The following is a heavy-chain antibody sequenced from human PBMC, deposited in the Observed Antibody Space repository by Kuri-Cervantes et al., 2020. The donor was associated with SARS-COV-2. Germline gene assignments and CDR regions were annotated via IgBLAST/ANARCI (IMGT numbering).Heavy chain of an antibody. CDR3: ARGDFWSGYYYDY. J-gene: IGHJ4*02. Sequence: GESLKISCVASGFTFSDYYMSWIRQAPGKGLEWVSYISSSGSTIYYADSVKGRFTISRDNAKNSLYLQMNSLRAEDTAVYYCARGDFWSGYYYDYWGQGTLVTVSS. CDR2: ISSSGSTI. D-gene: IGHD3-3*01. CDR1: GFTFSDYY. V-gene: IGHV3-11*04.